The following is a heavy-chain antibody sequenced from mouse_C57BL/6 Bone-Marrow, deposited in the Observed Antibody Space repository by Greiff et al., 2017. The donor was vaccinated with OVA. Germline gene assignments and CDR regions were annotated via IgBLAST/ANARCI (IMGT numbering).Heavy chain of an antibody. V-gene: IGHV1-81*01. D-gene: IGHD4-1*01. Sequence: QVQLQQSGAELARPGASVKLSCKASGYTFTSYGVSWVKQRTGQGLEWIGEIYPRSSNTYYNEKFKGKATLTADKSSSTAYLELRSLTSEDSAVYFCARGGNWDGWYFDVWGTGTTVTVSS. CDR2: IYPRSSNT. CDR1: GYTFTSYG. CDR3: ARGGNWDGWYFDV. J-gene: IGHJ1*03.